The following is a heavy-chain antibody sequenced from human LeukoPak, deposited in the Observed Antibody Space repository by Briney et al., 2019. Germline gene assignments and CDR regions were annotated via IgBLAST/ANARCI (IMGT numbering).Heavy chain of an antibody. D-gene: IGHD2-2*01. CDR1: GYTFTSYG. Sequence: GASVKVSCTASGYTFTSYGISWVRQAPGQGLEWMGWISVYNGNTNYAQKLQGRVTMTTDTSTSTAYMELRSLRSDDTAVYYCARDLRYCSSTSCYGGFFDYWGQGTLVTVSS. CDR2: ISVYNGNT. J-gene: IGHJ4*02. V-gene: IGHV1-18*01. CDR3: ARDLRYCSSTSCYGGFFDY.